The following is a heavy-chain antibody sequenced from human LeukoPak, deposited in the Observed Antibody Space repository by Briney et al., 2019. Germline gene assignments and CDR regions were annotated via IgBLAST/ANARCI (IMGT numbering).Heavy chain of an antibody. CDR3: ERGYGESHFDN. D-gene: IGHD5-18*01. CDR1: GYSFSSYG. V-gene: IGHV3-30*02. CDR2: IRYDGSDQ. J-gene: IGHJ4*02. Sequence: GGSLRLSCAASGYSFSSYGMHLVRQAPGKGLEWVSFIRYDGSDQYYADSVKGRFTISRDNSKNTLYLHMKKGRPEVTAVYFCERGYGESHFDNWGQGTLVTVSS.